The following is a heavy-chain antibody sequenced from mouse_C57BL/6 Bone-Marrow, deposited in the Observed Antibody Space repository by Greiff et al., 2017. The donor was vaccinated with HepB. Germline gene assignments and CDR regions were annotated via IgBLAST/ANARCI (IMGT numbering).Heavy chain of an antibody. V-gene: IGHV7-1*01. J-gene: IGHJ1*03. CDR3: ARDPYYYGSSYWYFDV. D-gene: IGHD1-1*01. Sequence: EVQGVESGGGLVQSGRSLRLSCATSGFTFSDFYMEWVRQAPGKVLEWIAASSNKANDYTTEYSASVKGRFIVSRDTSQSILYLQMNALRAEDTAIYYCARDPYYYGSSYWYFDVWGTGTTVTVSS. CDR1: GFTFSDFY. CDR2: SSNKANDYTT.